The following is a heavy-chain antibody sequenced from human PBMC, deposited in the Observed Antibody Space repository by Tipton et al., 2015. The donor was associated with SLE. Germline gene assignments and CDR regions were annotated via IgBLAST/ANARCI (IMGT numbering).Heavy chain of an antibody. Sequence: QLVQSGAEVKKPGESLKISCKGSGYSFNYYWIGWVRQMPGKGLEWMGIIHPADSDIKYNPSFQGQVSISVDKSINTAYLQWSSLKASDTAMYYCARPRYSTSWYGFDIWGQGTMVTVSS. CDR3: ARPRYSTSWYGFDI. D-gene: IGHD6-13*01. CDR2: IHPADSDI. V-gene: IGHV5-51*03. CDR1: GYSFNYYW. J-gene: IGHJ3*02.